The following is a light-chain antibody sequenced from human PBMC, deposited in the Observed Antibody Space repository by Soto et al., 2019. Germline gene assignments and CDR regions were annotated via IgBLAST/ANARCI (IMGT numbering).Light chain of an antibody. CDR1: QGIGKY. J-gene: IGKJ4*01. CDR2: GAS. V-gene: IGKV1-27*01. CDR3: QKYNSAPLT. Sequence: DIQMTQSPSSLSSSVGDRVTITCRASQGIGKYLAWYQQQPGKVPRLLIYGASTLQSGVPSRFSGSGSGTDFILTISSLQPEDVATYYCQKYNSAPLTFGGGTKVDIK.